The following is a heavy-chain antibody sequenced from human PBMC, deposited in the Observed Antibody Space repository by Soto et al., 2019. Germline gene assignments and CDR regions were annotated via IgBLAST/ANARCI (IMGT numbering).Heavy chain of an antibody. V-gene: IGHV1-3*01. Sequence: QVQLVQSGAEVKKPGAPVKVSCKASGYTFTSYAMHWVRQAPGQRLEWMGWINAGNGNTKYSQKFQGRVTITRDTSASTADMERSSLRSEDTAVYYCARDREGGQYYDYVWGSYLTHYGMDVWGQGTTVTVSS. D-gene: IGHD3-16*01. CDR1: GYTFTSYA. CDR2: INAGNGNT. J-gene: IGHJ6*02. CDR3: ARDREGGQYYDYVWGSYLTHYGMDV.